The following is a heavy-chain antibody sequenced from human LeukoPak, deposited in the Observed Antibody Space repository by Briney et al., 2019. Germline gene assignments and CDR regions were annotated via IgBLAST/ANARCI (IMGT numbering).Heavy chain of an antibody. D-gene: IGHD1-1*01. CDR1: GFTSSSSW. V-gene: IGHV3-7*01. CDR2: INQDGGEK. CDR3: ARAINYFFDY. Sequence: GGSLRLSCAASGFTSSSSWMSWVRQAPGKGLEWVANINQDGGEKYYVDSVKGRFTISRDNAQKSLFLQMISLRAEDTAVYYCARAINYFFDYWGQGTLVTASS. J-gene: IGHJ4*02.